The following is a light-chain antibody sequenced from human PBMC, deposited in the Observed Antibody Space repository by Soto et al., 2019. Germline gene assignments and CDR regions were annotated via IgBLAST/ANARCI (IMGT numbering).Light chain of an antibody. CDR1: SSDVGGYNY. V-gene: IGLV2-14*01. CDR3: ASYTTGSTLVV. J-gene: IGLJ3*02. CDR2: AVT. Sequence: QSALTQPASVSGSPGQSITISCTGTSSDVGGYNYVSWYQQYPDKAPKLMIYAVTNRPSGVSHRFSGSKSGNTASLTISGLQAEDEADYYCASYTTGSTLVVFGGGTKLTVL.